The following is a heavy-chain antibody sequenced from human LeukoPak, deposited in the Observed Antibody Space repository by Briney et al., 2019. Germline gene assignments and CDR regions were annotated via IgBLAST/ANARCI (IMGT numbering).Heavy chain of an antibody. CDR3: ARDKGDGSGSYYIYYYYFGMDV. Sequence: PGGSLRLSCAASGFTFSSYAMHWVRQAPGKGLEWVAVISYDGSNKYYADSVKGRFTISRDNSNNTLYLQMNSLRAEDTAVYYCARDKGDGSGSYYIYYYYFGMDVWGQGTTVTVSS. CDR2: ISYDGSNK. CDR1: GFTFSSYA. V-gene: IGHV3-30-3*01. J-gene: IGHJ6*02. D-gene: IGHD3-10*01.